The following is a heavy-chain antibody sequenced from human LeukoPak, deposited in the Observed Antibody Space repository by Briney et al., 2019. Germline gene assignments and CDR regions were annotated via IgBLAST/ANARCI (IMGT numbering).Heavy chain of an antibody. CDR3: AKETMVRGDPGWFDP. CDR1: GFTFDDYG. CDR2: ISWNSGSI. V-gene: IGHV3-9*01. J-gene: IGHJ5*02. D-gene: IGHD3-10*01. Sequence: GGSLRLSCAASGFTFDDYGMSWVRQAPGKGLEWVSGISWNSGSIGYADSVKGRFTISRDNAKNSLYLQMNSLRAEDTALYYCAKETMVRGDPGWFDPWGQGTLVTVSS.